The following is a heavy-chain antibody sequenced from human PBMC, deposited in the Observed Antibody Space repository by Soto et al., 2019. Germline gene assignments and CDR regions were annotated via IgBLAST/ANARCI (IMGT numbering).Heavy chain of an antibody. Sequence: PGGSLRLSCAASGFTFSSYSMNWVRQAPGKGLEWVSSISSSSSYIYYADSVKGRFTISRDNAKNSLYLQMNSLRAEDTAVYYCARLTIAVAPDGAFDIWGQGTMVTVSS. J-gene: IGHJ3*02. CDR3: ARLTIAVAPDGAFDI. CDR1: GFTFSSYS. V-gene: IGHV3-21*01. D-gene: IGHD6-19*01. CDR2: ISSSSSYI.